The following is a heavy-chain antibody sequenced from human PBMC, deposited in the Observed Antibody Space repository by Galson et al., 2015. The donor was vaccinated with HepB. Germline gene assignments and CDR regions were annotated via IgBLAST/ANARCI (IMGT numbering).Heavy chain of an antibody. V-gene: IGHV5-51*01. CDR2: IYPGDSDT. CDR1: GYSFTSYW. CDR3: ARGYCSGGSCYPYYYYFYMDV. D-gene: IGHD2-15*01. Sequence: QSGAEVKKPGESLKISCKGSGYSFTSYWIGWVRQMPGKGLEWMGIIYPGDSDTRYSPSFQGKVTISADKSISTAYLQWSSLKASDTAMYYCARGYCSGGSCYPYYYYFYMDVWGKGTTVTVSS. J-gene: IGHJ6*03.